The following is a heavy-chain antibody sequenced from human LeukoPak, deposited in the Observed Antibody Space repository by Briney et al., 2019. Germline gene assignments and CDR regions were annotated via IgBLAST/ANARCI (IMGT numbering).Heavy chain of an antibody. CDR3: ARAMIAGLGWFDP. CDR2: IIPIFGTA. Sequence: SVKVSCKASGGTFSSYAISWVRKAPGQGLEWMGRIIPIFGTANYAQKFQGRVTITTDESTSTAYMELSSLRSEDTAVYYCARAMIAGLGWFDPWGQGTLVTVSS. J-gene: IGHJ5*02. CDR1: GGTFSSYA. V-gene: IGHV1-69*05. D-gene: IGHD3-22*01.